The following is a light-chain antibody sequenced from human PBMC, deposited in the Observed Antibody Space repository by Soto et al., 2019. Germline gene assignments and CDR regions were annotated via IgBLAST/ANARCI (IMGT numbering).Light chain of an antibody. V-gene: IGKV1-5*03. J-gene: IGKJ4*01. CDR1: QSISSW. CDR2: KAS. CDR3: QQYNSDPLT. Sequence: DIQMTQSPSTLSASVGDRVTITCRASQSISSWLAWYQRKPGKAPNLLIYKASSLESGVPSRFSGSGSGTEFTLTISSLQPDDFATYYCQQYNSDPLTFGGGTKVEIK.